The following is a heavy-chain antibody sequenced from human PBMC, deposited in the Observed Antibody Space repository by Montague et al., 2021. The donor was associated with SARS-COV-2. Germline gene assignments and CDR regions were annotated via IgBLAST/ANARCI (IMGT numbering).Heavy chain of an antibody. Sequence: SLRLSCAASGFTFSSYEMNWVCQAPGKRLEWFSYISSSGSTIYYVDSVKGLFTISRDNAKNSLYLQMNSLRAEDTAVYYCGSINYYDSSGYYSGGTPDEYFQHWGHGNLVTVSS. D-gene: IGHD3-22*01. J-gene: IGHJ1*01. CDR2: ISSSGSTI. CDR3: GSINYYDSSGYYSGGTPDEYFQH. V-gene: IGHV3-48*03. CDR1: GFTFSSYE.